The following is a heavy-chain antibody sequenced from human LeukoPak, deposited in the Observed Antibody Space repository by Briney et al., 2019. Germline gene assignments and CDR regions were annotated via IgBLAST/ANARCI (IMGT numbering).Heavy chain of an antibody. V-gene: IGHV3-23*01. D-gene: IGHD6-19*01. CDR1: RFTFSSYA. CDR3: AKPSSGWYFDPFDY. J-gene: IGHJ4*02. Sequence: PGGSLRLSCAVSRFTFSSYAMSWVRQAPGKGLEWVSSISGSGHSTYYADSVKGRFTISGDNSKNTLYLQMNSLRAEDTAVYYCAKPSSGWYFDPFDYWGQGTLVTVSS. CDR2: ISGSGHST.